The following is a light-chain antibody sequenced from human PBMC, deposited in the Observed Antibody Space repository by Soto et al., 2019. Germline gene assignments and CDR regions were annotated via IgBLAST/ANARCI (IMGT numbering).Light chain of an antibody. J-gene: IGKJ1*01. CDR1: QSVSSN. Sequence: DIVMTQSPATLSVSPGERATLSCRASQSVSSNSAWYQQKPGQAPRLLIYGTSTRATGIPARFSGSGSGTEFTLTISSLQSEDFAVYFCQQYNKWPETFGQGTKVDIK. V-gene: IGKV3-15*01. CDR3: QQYNKWPET. CDR2: GTS.